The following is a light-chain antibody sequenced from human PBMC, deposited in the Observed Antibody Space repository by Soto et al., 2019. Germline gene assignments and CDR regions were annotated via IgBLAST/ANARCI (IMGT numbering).Light chain of an antibody. CDR3: QHSYSTPIT. J-gene: IGKJ5*01. CDR2: AAS. CDR1: QSISSY. Sequence: DIQMTQSPSSLSASVGDRVTITCRASQSISSYLNWYQQKPGKAPKLLIYAASNLQSWVPSRFSGSGSGTDFTLTISSLQPEDFATYYCQHSYSTPITFGQGTRLEIK. V-gene: IGKV1-39*01.